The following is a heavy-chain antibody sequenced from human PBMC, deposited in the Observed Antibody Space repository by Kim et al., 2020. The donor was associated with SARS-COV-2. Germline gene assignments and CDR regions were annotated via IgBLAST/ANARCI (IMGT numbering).Heavy chain of an antibody. J-gene: IGHJ6*02. D-gene: IGHD3-9*01. CDR3: AKSYDILTLNYYYYGMDV. CDR2: ISGSGGST. V-gene: IGHV3-23*01. Sequence: GGSLRLSCAASGFTFSSYAMSWVRQAPGKGLEWVSAISGSGGSTYYADSVKGRFTISRDNSKNTLYLQMNSLRAEDTAVYYCAKSYDILTLNYYYYGMDVWGQGTTVTVSS. CDR1: GFTFSSYA.